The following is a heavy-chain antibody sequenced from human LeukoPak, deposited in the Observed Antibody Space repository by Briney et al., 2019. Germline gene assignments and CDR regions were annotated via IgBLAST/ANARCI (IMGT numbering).Heavy chain of an antibody. J-gene: IGHJ5*02. CDR1: GFTFSSYE. CDR2: ISTSGTTI. Sequence: PGGSLRLSCAASGFTFSSYEMNWVRQAPGKGLEWVSYISTSGTTIYYADSVKGRFTISRDNAKNSLYLQMNSLRAEDTAVYYCARDGGSSSCYVTGWFDPWGQGTLVTVSS. V-gene: IGHV3-48*03. D-gene: IGHD6-13*01. CDR3: ARDGGSSSCYVTGWFDP.